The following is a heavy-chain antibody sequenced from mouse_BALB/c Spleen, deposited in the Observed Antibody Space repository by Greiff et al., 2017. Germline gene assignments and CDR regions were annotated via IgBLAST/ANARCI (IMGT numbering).Heavy chain of an antibody. CDR1: GFTFSSYA. CDR3: ARHEDYGNPYAMDY. D-gene: IGHD2-1*01. CDR2: ISSGGSYT. J-gene: IGHJ4*01. V-gene: IGHV5-9-3*01. Sequence: EVKLMESGGGLVKPGGSLKLSCAASGFTFSSYAMSWVRQTPEKRLEWVATISSGGSYTYYPDSVKGRFTISRDNAKNTLYLQMSSLRSEDTAMYYCARHEDYGNPYAMDYWGQGTSVTVSS.